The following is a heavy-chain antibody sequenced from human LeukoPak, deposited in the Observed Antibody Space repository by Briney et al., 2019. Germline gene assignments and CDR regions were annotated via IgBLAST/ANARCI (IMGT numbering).Heavy chain of an antibody. V-gene: IGHV4-4*02. Sequence: SETLSLTCAVSGGSISSSFWWRWVRQPPGKGLEWIGEIYHSGSTNYNPSLRSRVTISVDKSKNQFSLKLSSVTAADTAVYYCARDLQGSGSYSGYFYHWGQGTLVTVSS. CDR1: GGSISSSFW. CDR2: IYHSGST. D-gene: IGHD3-10*01. CDR3: ARDLQGSGSYSGYFYH. J-gene: IGHJ1*01.